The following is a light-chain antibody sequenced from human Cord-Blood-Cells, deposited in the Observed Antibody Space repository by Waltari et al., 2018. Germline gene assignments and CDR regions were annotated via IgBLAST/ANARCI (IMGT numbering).Light chain of an antibody. CDR1: SSDVGGYNY. V-gene: IGLV2-11*01. Sequence: QSALTQPRSVSGSPGQSVTIPCTGTSSDVGGYNYVSWYQQHPGKAPKLMIYDVSKRPSGVPDRFSGSKSGNTASLTISGLRAEDEADYYCCSYAGSYTYVVFGGGTKLTVL. CDR2: DVS. J-gene: IGLJ2*01. CDR3: CSYAGSYTYVV.